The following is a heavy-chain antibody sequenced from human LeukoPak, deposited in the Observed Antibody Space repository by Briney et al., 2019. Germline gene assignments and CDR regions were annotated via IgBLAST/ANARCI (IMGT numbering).Heavy chain of an antibody. CDR2: IWYDGSNK. D-gene: IGHD3-3*01. V-gene: IGHV3-33*08. Sequence: PGGSLRLSCAASGFTFSSYSMNWVRQAPGKGLEWVAVIWYDGSNKYYADSVKGRFTISRDNSKNTLYLQMNSLRAEDTAVYYCARDLSDFWSGYYIDYWGQGTLVTVSS. J-gene: IGHJ4*02. CDR1: GFTFSSYS. CDR3: ARDLSDFWSGYYIDY.